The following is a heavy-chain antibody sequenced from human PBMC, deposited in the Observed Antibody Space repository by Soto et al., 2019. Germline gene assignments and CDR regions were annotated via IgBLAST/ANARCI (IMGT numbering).Heavy chain of an antibody. Sequence: ASVKVSCKASGYTFTSYGISWVRQAPGQGLEWMGWISAYNGNTNYAQKLQGRVTMTTDTSTSTAYMELRSLRSDDTAVYYCARSRDFIAALGDNWFDPWGQGTLVTVSS. D-gene: IGHD6-25*01. CDR3: ARSRDFIAALGDNWFDP. CDR2: ISAYNGNT. CDR1: GYTFTSYG. V-gene: IGHV1-18*01. J-gene: IGHJ5*02.